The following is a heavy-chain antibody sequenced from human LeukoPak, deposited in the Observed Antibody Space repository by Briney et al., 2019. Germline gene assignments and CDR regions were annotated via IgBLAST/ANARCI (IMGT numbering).Heavy chain of an antibody. CDR1: GGSISSSSYY. D-gene: IGHD6-13*01. Sequence: SETLSLTCTVSGGSISSSSYYWGWIRQPPGKGLEWIGSIYYSGSTYYNPSLKSRVTISVDTSKNQFSLKLSSVTAADTAVYYCARASGYSSSWYWFDPWGQGTLVTVSS. J-gene: IGHJ5*02. CDR3: ARASGYSSSWYWFDP. CDR2: IYYSGST. V-gene: IGHV4-39*07.